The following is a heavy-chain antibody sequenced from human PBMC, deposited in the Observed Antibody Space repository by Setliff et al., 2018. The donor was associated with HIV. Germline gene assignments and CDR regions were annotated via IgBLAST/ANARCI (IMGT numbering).Heavy chain of an antibody. CDR2: IFGSGIT. CDR3: ARVPNWGESPFSFDV. Sequence: TLSLTCTLSGFSISSDGFYWNWIRQRPGKGLEWIGCIFGSGITYYNPSLKSRLRISIETSANQFYVELSSVTAADTALYFCARVPNWGESPFSFDVWGLGTMVTVSS. D-gene: IGHD7-27*01. CDR1: GFSISSDGFY. J-gene: IGHJ3*01. V-gene: IGHV4-31*02.